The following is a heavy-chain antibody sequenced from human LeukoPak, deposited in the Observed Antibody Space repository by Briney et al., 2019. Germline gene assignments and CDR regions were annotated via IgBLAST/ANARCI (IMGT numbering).Heavy chain of an antibody. CDR3: ARLASGSYGPLTPFDY. J-gene: IGHJ4*02. D-gene: IGHD1-26*01. V-gene: IGHV4-59*08. Sequence: SSETLSLTCTVSGGSISSYYWSWIRQPPGKGLGWIGDIYYSGSTNYNPSLKSRVTISVDTSKNQFSLRLSSVTAADTAVYYSARLASGSYGPLTPFDYWGQGTLVTVSS. CDR1: GGSISSYY. CDR2: IYYSGST.